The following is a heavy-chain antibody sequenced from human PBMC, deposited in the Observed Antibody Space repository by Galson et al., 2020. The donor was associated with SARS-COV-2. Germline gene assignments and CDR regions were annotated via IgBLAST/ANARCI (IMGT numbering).Heavy chain of an antibody. J-gene: IGHJ4*02. V-gene: IGHV3-30-3*01. D-gene: IGHD3-3*01. CDR3: APLGGGVVDH. CDR1: GFPFSSYT. CDR2: ISYDGSKE. Sequence: TRGSLRLSCAVSGFPFSSYTIHWVRQAPGKGLEWVAIISYDGSKEYYADSVKGRFTISSDNSKTTVYLQMNSLRPEDTAVYYCAPLGGGVVDHWGQGTLVTVSS.